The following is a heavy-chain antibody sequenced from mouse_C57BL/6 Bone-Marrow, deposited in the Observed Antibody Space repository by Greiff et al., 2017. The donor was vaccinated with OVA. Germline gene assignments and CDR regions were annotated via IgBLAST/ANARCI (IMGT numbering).Heavy chain of an antibody. CDR2: INYDGSST. CDR1: GFTFSDYY. CDR3: ARYYYAMDY. Sequence: EVKLVESEGGLVQPGSSMQLSCTASGFTFSDYYMAWVRQVPEKGLEWVAIINYDGSSTYYLDSLKSRFIISRANATNILYLQMSSLKSEDTATYYCARYYYAMDYWGQGTSVTVSS. J-gene: IGHJ4*01. V-gene: IGHV5-16*01.